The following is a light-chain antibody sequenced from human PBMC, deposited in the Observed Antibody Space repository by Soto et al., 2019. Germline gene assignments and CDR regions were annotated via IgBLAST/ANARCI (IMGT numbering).Light chain of an antibody. Sequence: PGERVTLSCRASQSVSSSYLTWYQQKPGQAPRLLIYGASTRATSIPARFSGSGSGTDFTLTISSLQPEDFAVYYCQQRSDWPSFGQGTRLEIK. CDR1: QSVSSSY. J-gene: IGKJ5*01. CDR2: GAS. CDR3: QQRSDWPS. V-gene: IGKV3D-20*02.